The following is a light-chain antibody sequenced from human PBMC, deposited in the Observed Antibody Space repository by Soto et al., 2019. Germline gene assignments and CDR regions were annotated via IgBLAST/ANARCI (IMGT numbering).Light chain of an antibody. CDR3: HQYGSSGT. CDR1: QSVSSN. J-gene: IGKJ1*01. Sequence: IVVKHSPATLSVSTRERATLSCRASQSVSSNLAWYQQKPGQAPRLLIYGASTRATGIPARFSGSGSGTDFTLTISRLEAEDFAVYYCHQYGSSGTFGQGTKVDIK. V-gene: IGKV3-15*01. CDR2: GAS.